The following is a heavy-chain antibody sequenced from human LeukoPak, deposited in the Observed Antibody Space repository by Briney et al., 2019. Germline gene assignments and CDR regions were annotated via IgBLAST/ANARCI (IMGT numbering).Heavy chain of an antibody. Sequence: VASVKVSCKASGYTFTSYYMHWVRQAPGQGLEWMGITNPSGGSTSYAQKFQGRVTMTRDTSTSTVYMELSSLRSEDTAVYYCARVTAVDTAMAYFDYWGQGTLVTVSS. V-gene: IGHV1-46*01. D-gene: IGHD5-18*01. CDR1: GYTFTSYY. CDR2: TNPSGGST. J-gene: IGHJ4*02. CDR3: ARVTAVDTAMAYFDY.